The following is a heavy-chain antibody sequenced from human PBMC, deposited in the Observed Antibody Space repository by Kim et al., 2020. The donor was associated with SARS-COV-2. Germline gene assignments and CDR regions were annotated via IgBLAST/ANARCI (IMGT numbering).Heavy chain of an antibody. CDR3: AKRLDY. J-gene: IGHJ4*02. CDR2: GSGGSI. Sequence: GSGGSIYKADYVKARFTIYRDNSKNTLYLQVNSLRAEDTAVYYCAKRLDYWGQGTLVTVSS. V-gene: IGHV3-23*01.